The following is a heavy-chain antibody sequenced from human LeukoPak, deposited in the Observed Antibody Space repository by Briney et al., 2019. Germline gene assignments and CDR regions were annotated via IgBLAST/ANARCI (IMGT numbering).Heavy chain of an antibody. Sequence: GGSLRLSCAASGFTFSNFWMHWVRQASGKGLVWVSRISADGSDADYADSVKGRFTISRDNAKNTVHLKMNNLRAEDTAVYYCARDRPHNWFDPWGQGTLVTVSS. J-gene: IGHJ5*02. CDR1: GFTFSNFW. CDR3: ARDRPHNWFDP. CDR2: ISADGSDA. V-gene: IGHV3-74*01.